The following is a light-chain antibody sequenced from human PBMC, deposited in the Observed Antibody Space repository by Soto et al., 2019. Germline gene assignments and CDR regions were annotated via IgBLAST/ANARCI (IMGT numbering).Light chain of an antibody. V-gene: IGLV2-8*01. CDR2: EVS. J-gene: IGLJ1*01. Sequence: QSVLTQPPSASGSPGQSVTISCTGTSSDVGGYNYVSWYQQHPGKAPKLMIYEVSERPSGVPDRFSGSKSSNTASLTVSGLQAEDEADYYCSSYAGSNNFVLGTGTKVT. CDR3: SSYAGSNNFV. CDR1: SSDVGGYNY.